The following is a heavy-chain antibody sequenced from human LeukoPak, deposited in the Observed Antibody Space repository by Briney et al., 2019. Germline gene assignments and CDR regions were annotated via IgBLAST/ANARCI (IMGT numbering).Heavy chain of an antibody. Sequence: GASVKVSCKASGGTFSSYAISWVRQAPGQGLEWMGGIIPIFGTANYAQKFQGRVTITADESTSTAYMELSSLRSEDTAVYYCASAYCGGDCYPDYWGQGTLVTVSS. J-gene: IGHJ4*02. V-gene: IGHV1-69*13. CDR2: IIPIFGTA. CDR3: ASAYCGGDCYPDY. D-gene: IGHD2-21*02. CDR1: GGTFSSYA.